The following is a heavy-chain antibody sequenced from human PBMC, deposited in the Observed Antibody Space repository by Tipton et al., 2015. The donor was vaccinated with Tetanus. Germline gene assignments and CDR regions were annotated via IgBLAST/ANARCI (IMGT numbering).Heavy chain of an antibody. CDR2: INHSGST. J-gene: IGHJ2*01. D-gene: IGHD4-23*01. CDR3: ATLTTVVTPRWYFDL. V-gene: IGHV4-34*01. CDR1: GGSFSGYY. Sequence: GLVKPSETLSLTCAVYGGSFSGYYWSWIRQPPGKGLEWIGEINHSGSTNYNPSLKSRVTISVDTSKNQFSLKLTSVTAADTAVYYCATLTTVVTPRWYFDLWGRGTQVTVSS.